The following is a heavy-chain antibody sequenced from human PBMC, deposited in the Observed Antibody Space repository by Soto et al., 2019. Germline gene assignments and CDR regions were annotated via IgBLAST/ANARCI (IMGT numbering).Heavy chain of an antibody. CDR1: GGSISSYY. CDR2: IYYSGST. J-gene: IGHJ4*02. CDR3: ARGWSGWFCFDY. D-gene: IGHD6-19*01. Sequence: PSETLSLTCTVSGGSISSYYWSWIRQPPGKGLEWIGYIYYSGSTNYNPSLKSRVTISVDTSKNQFSLKLSSVTAADTAVYYCARGWSGWFCFDYWGQGTLVTVSS. V-gene: IGHV4-59*01.